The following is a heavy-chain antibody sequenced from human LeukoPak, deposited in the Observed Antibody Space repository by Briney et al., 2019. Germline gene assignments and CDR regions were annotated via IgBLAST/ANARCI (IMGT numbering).Heavy chain of an antibody. Sequence: GGSLRLSCAASGFTFSSYAMSWVRQAPGKGLEWVSAISGSGGRTYYADSVKGRFTISRGNSKNTLYLQMNSLRAEDTAVYYCAKDQDDYGDYGVAFDIWGQGTMVTVSS. D-gene: IGHD4-17*01. J-gene: IGHJ3*02. CDR3: AKDQDDYGDYGVAFDI. CDR1: GFTFSSYA. CDR2: ISGSGGRT. V-gene: IGHV3-23*01.